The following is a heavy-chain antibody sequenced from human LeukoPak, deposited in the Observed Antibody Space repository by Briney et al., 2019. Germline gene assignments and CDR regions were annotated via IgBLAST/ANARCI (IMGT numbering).Heavy chain of an antibody. J-gene: IGHJ6*03. Sequence: ASVKVSCKASGYTFTSYGISWVRQAPGQGLELMGWISAYNGNTNYAQKLQGRVTMTTDTSTSTAYMELRSLRSDDTAMYYCAREGRAVAGTGVYYYYYSMDVWGKGTTVTISS. CDR1: GYTFTSYG. CDR2: ISAYNGNT. CDR3: AREGRAVAGTGVYYYYYSMDV. D-gene: IGHD6-19*01. V-gene: IGHV1-18*01.